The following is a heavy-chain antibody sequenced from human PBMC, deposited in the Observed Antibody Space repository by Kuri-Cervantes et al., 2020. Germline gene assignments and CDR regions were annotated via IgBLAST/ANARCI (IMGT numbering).Heavy chain of an antibody. CDR2: INHSGST. Sequence: GSLRLSCAVYGGSFSGYYWSWIRQPPGKGLEWIGEINHSGSTKYSPSLKSRVTVSIDTSKNQFSLRLSSVTAADTAVYYCATMSGGESYKDDWFDPWGQGTLVTVSS. V-gene: IGHV4-34*01. CDR1: GGSFSGYY. D-gene: IGHD5-24*01. J-gene: IGHJ5*02. CDR3: ATMSGGESYKDDWFDP.